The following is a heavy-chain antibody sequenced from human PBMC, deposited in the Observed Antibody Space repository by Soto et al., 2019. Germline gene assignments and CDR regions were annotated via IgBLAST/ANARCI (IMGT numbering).Heavy chain of an antibody. Sequence: GGSLRLSCAASGFTFSSYAMSWVRQAPGNGLEWASAISGSGGSTYYADSVKGRFTTSRDNSKSTLYLQMNSLRAEDTAVYYCAKSQVHCTNGVCDFSPRVAYYYGMDVWGQGTTVTVSS. CDR1: GFTFSSYA. CDR3: AKSQVHCTNGVCDFSPRVAYYYGMDV. J-gene: IGHJ6*02. D-gene: IGHD2-8*01. V-gene: IGHV3-23*01. CDR2: ISGSGGST.